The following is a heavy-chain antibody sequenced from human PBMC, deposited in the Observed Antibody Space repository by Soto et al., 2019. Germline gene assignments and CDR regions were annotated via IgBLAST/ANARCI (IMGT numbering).Heavy chain of an antibody. Sequence: ASVKVSCKASGYTFTSYDINWVRQATGQGLEWMGWMNPNSGNTGYAQKFQGRVTMTRNTSISTAYMELSSLRSEDTAVYYCARGCRKQQLVYYYYYMDVWGKGTTVTVSS. V-gene: IGHV1-8*01. D-gene: IGHD6-13*01. CDR2: MNPNSGNT. J-gene: IGHJ6*03. CDR1: GYTFTSYD. CDR3: ARGCRKQQLVYYYYYMDV.